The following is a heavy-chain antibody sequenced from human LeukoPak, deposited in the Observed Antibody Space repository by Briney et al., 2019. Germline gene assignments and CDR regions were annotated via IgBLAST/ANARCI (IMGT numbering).Heavy chain of an antibody. CDR1: GGSISSYY. CDR2: IYYSGST. CDR3: ARYGSGSYYNSFDY. V-gene: IGHV4-59*01. Sequence: SETLSLTCTVSGGSISSYYWSWIRQPPGKGLEWIGYIYYSGSTNYNPPLKSRVTISVDTSKNQFSLKLSSVTAADTAVYYCARYGSGSYYNSFDYWGQGTLVTISS. D-gene: IGHD3-10*01. J-gene: IGHJ4*02.